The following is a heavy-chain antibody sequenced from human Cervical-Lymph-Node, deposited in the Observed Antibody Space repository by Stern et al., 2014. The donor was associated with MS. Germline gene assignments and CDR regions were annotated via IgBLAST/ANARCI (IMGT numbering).Heavy chain of an antibody. CDR3: AKGRGYILDY. V-gene: IGHV3-9*01. D-gene: IGHD5-18*01. J-gene: IGHJ4*02. CDR1: GFTFDDYA. CDR2: ISWNSGSI. Sequence: EVKLVESGGGLVQPGRSLRLSCGASGFTFDDYAMHWVRQAPGKGLEWVSGISWNSGSIGYADSVKGRFTISRDNAKNSLYLQMNSLRAEDTALYYCAKGRGYILDYWGQGTLVTVSS.